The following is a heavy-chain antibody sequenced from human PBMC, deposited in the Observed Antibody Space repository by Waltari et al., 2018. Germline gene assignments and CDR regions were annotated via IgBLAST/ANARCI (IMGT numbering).Heavy chain of an antibody. CDR3: ARLHYFDSSALRAFDI. CDR1: GFPISFGYY. CDR2: IYHSGNT. D-gene: IGHD3-22*01. J-gene: IGHJ3*02. V-gene: IGHV4-38-2*01. Sequence: QVQLQESGPGLVKPSEPLSLTCAVSGFPISFGYYWGWIRQPPGKGLEWIGSIYHSGNTYYNPSVGSRVTMSIDTSKNQFSLKLSSVTAADTAVYYCARLHYFDSSALRAFDIWGQGTTVTVSS.